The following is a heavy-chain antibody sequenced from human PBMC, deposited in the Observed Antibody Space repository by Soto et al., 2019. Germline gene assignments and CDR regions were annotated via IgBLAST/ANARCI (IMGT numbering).Heavy chain of an antibody. J-gene: IGHJ4*02. Sequence: QVQLVQSGAAVKKPGSSVKVSCKASGGSFSSYAISWVRQAPGQGLEWMGGIIPIFGTANYAQKLQGRVTITADESTSTAYMELSTLRSEDTAVYYCAREVADILRDWGQGTLVTVSS. D-gene: IGHD2-8*01. CDR1: GGSFSSYA. CDR2: IIPIFGTA. CDR3: AREVADILRD. V-gene: IGHV1-69*12.